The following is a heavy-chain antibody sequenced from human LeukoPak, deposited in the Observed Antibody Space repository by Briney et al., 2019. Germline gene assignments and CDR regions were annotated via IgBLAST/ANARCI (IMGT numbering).Heavy chain of an antibody. CDR3: XXXXXXXWXPNWFDP. Sequence: CAVSGGSISSSNWWSWVRQPPGKGLEWIGEIYHSGSTNYNPSLKSRVTISVDKSKNQVSLKVSTVTAAERAVYNCXXXXXXXWXPNWFDPWGQGTLVTVSS. J-gene: IGHJ5*02. V-gene: IGHV4-4*02. CDR1: GGSISSSNW. CDR2: IYHSGST.